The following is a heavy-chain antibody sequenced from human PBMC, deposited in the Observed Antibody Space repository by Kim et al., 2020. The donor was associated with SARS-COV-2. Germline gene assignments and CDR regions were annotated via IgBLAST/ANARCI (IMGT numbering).Heavy chain of an antibody. J-gene: IGHJ4*02. CDR1: GGSFSGYY. V-gene: IGHV4-34*01. Sequence: SETLSLTCAVYGGSFSGYYWSWIRQPPGKGLEWIGEINHSGSTNYNPSLKSRVTISVDTSKNQFSLKLSSVTAADTAVYYCARGLRYASLNYWGQGTLVT. CDR2: INHSGST. CDR3: ARGLRYASLNY. D-gene: IGHD3-16*01.